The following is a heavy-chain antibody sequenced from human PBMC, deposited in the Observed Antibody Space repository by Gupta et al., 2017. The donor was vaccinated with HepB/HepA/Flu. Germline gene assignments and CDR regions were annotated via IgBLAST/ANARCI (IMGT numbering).Heavy chain of an antibody. CDR1: GGSISSSSYY. Sequence: QLQLQESGPGLVKPSETLSLTCTVSGGSISSSSYYWGWIRQPPGKGLEWIGSIYYSGCTYYNPSLKSRVTISVDTSKNQFSLKLSSVTAADTAVYYCARHLHCGGGICWFDPWGQGTLVTVSS. J-gene: IGHJ5*02. D-gene: IGHD2-21*01. V-gene: IGHV4-39*01. CDR2: IYYSGCT. CDR3: ARHLHCGGGICWFDP.